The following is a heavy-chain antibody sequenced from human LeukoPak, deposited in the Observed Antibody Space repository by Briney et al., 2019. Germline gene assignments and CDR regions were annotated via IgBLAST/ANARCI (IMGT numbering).Heavy chain of an antibody. J-gene: IGHJ4*02. CDR1: GYKLTDGY. Sequence: GASVKVSCKASGYKLTDGYMHGVRQAAGQGLEFMGWINPDSGFTNYAQKFKGRVTMTRDTSISTAYLEVRSLTSDDTAVYYCAPTAEAYTSWWKVWGQGTLVTVSS. CDR2: INPDSGFT. D-gene: IGHD3-16*01. CDR3: APTAEAYTSWWKV. V-gene: IGHV1-2*02.